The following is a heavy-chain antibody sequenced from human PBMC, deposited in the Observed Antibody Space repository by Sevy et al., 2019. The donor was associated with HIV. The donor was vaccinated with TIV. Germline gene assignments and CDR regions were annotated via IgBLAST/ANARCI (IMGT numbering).Heavy chain of an antibody. D-gene: IGHD2-15*01. CDR3: ARAFCSGGSCYSLAF. J-gene: IGHJ4*02. Sequence: ASVQVSCEASGYTFTSYRIYWVRQAPGQGLEWMGWISPLNGDTNYEQKFQGRVTMITDTSTSTAYMELRSLRSDDTAGHICARAFCSGGSCYSLAFWGQGALVTVSS. CDR2: ISPLNGDT. CDR1: GYTFTSYR. V-gene: IGHV1-18*01.